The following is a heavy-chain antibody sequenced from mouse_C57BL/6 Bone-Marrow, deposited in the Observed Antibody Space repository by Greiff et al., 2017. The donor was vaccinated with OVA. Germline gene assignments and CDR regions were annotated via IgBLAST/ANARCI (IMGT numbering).Heavy chain of an antibody. CDR2: IWSGGST. CDR3: ARNFHYYGSSPWFAY. D-gene: IGHD1-1*01. V-gene: IGHV2-2*01. Sequence: VKLMESGPGLVQPSQSLSITCTVSGFSLTSYGVHWVRQSPGKGLEWLGVIWSGGSTDYNAAFISRLSISKDNSKSQVFFKMNSLQADDTAIYYCARNFHYYGSSPWFAYWGQGTLVTVSA. CDR1: GFSLTSYG. J-gene: IGHJ3*01.